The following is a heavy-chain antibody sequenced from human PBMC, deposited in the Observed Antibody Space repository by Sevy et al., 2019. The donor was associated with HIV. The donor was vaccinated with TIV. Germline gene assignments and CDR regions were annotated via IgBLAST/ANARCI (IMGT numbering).Heavy chain of an antibody. D-gene: IGHD3-22*01. CDR2: IKQDGSEK. CDR1: GFTFSSYW. J-gene: IGHJ3*02. CDR3: ARDKGNYYPDAFDI. Sequence: GGYLRLSCAASGFTFSSYWMSWVRQAPGKGLEWVGNIKQDGSEKYYVDPVKGRFTISRDNAKNSLYLQMNSLRAEDTAVYYCARDKGNYYPDAFDIWGQGTMVTVSS. V-gene: IGHV3-7*01.